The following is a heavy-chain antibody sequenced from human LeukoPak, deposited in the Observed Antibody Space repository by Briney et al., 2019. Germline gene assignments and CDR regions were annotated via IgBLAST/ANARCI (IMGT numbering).Heavy chain of an antibody. CDR1: GFIFSSYS. J-gene: IGHJ4*02. D-gene: IGHD4-17*01. V-gene: IGHV3-30-3*01. Sequence: GGSLRLSCVVSGFIFSSYSMHWVRQAPGKGLEWVAGLSYDGSNTNHADPVKGRFTISRDNSKNTLYLQMNSLRAEDTAVYYCAKDLAIYGDYYFDYWGQGTLVTVSS. CDR2: LSYDGSNT. CDR3: AKDLAIYGDYYFDY.